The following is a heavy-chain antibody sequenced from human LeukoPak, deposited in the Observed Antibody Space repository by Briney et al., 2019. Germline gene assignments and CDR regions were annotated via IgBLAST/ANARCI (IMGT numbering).Heavy chain of an antibody. D-gene: IGHD2-2*01. CDR1: GFTFSSYS. CDR2: ISSSSSYI. Sequence: GGSLRLSCAAPGFTFSSYSMNWFRQAPGKGLDWVSSISSSSSYIYYADSVKGRFTISRDNAKNSLYLQMNSLRAEDTAVYYCARARGSTSCPDYWGQGTLVTVSS. V-gene: IGHV3-21*01. J-gene: IGHJ4*02. CDR3: ARARGSTSCPDY.